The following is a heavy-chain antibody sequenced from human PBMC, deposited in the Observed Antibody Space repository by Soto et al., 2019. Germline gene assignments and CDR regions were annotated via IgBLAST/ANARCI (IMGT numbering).Heavy chain of an antibody. CDR1: VFTFSRYA. Sequence: PGGSLRLSCAASVFTFSRYAMSWVRQAPGKGLEWVSALSGSGYTTYYADSVKGRFTISRDNSNNTLYLQMNSLRVEDTAVYFCARWDSFGYYFDSWGQGTPVTVSS. V-gene: IGHV3-23*01. D-gene: IGHD5-18*01. J-gene: IGHJ4*02. CDR3: ARWDSFGYYFDS. CDR2: LSGSGYTT.